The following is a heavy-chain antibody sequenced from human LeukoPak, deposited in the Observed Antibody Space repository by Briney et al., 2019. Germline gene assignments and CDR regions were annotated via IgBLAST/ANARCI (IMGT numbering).Heavy chain of an antibody. Sequence: SETLSLTCTVSSGSISNYYWTWIRQPPGKGLEWIGYVYYSGTTEYNPSLKSRVNIAVDTSKNQFSLQLSSVTAADTAVYYCARARLAPPCYMDVWDKGTTVTVS. J-gene: IGHJ6*03. D-gene: IGHD3-16*01. CDR1: SGSISNYY. CDR2: VYYSGTT. CDR3: ARARLAPPCYMDV. V-gene: IGHV4-59*01.